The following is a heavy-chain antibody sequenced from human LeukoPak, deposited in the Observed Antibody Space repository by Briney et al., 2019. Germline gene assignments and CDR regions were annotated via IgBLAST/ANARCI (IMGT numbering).Heavy chain of an antibody. CDR2: INTGNGNT. CDR1: GYTFTTYA. D-gene: IGHD3-22*01. Sequence: ASVKVSCKASGYTFTTYAIHWVRQAPGQSREWMGWINTGNGNTEYPQKFQGRVTITRDTSASTAYMELSSLRSEDTAVYYCARGLGGLYFEYWGQGTLVTVSS. V-gene: IGHV1-3*04. J-gene: IGHJ4*02. CDR3: ARGLGGLYFEY.